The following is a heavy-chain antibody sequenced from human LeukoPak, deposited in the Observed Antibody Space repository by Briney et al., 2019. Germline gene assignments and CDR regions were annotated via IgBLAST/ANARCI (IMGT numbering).Heavy chain of an antibody. D-gene: IGHD2-21*02. V-gene: IGHV3-64D*06. J-gene: IGHJ4*02. CDR1: GFTFSWYG. Sequence: PGGSLRLSYLGSGFTFSWYGMNWVRQAPGRGLEYVSAISKNGGNTYYVDSVKGRFTISRDNSKNTLYLQMNSLRVEDTAVYFCVKDLSDRDVDYWGQGTLVTVSS. CDR2: ISKNGGNT. CDR3: VKDLSDRDVDY.